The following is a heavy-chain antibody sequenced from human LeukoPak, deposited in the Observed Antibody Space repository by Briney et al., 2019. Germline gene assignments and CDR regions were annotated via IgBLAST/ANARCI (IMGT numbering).Heavy chain of an antibody. CDR3: AATLTVTTGSTYYGMDI. D-gene: IGHD4-17*01. CDR1: GFTFATST. Sequence: SVKVSCKASGFTFATSTMQWVRQARGQRLEWMGWIFVGSGHTNYAQKFQQRVTITRDMSTSTAYIYLSSLTSEDTALYYCAATLTVTTGSTYYGMDIWGQGTTVTVSS. CDR2: IFVGSGHT. J-gene: IGHJ6*02. V-gene: IGHV1-58*02.